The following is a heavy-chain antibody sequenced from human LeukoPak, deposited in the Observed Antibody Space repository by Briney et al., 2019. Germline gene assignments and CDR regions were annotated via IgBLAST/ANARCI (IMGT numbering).Heavy chain of an antibody. V-gene: IGHV3-48*02. CDR3: ARDLGDGEYFFDF. Sequence: GGSLRLSCEASGFNFDSYAMAWVRQAPGKGLEWISSITSGSTTIYYGDSVRGRFTVSRDNAKSSLYPEMNNMRDGDTAVYFCARDLGDGEYFFDFWGQGTLVSVSS. J-gene: IGHJ4*02. D-gene: IGHD3-10*01. CDR1: GFNFDSYA. CDR2: ITSGSTTI.